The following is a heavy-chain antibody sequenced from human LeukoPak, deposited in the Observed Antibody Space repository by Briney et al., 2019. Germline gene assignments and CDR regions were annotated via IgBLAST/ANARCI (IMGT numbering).Heavy chain of an antibody. CDR3: ARAVGPFDY. V-gene: IGHV3-33*01. CDR2: IWYDGSNK. J-gene: IGHJ4*02. CDR1: GFTFSSYG. D-gene: IGHD3-3*01. Sequence: GGSLRLSCGASGFTFSSYGVHWVRQAPGKGLEWVAVIWYDGSNKYYADSVKGRFTISRDNSRDTLYLQMSSLRAEDTAVYYCARAVGPFDYWGQGTLVTVSS.